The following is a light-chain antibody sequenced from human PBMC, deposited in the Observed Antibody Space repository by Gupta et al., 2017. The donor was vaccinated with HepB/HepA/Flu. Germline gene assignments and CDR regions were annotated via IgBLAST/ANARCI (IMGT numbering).Light chain of an antibody. Sequence: ERVMTQSPATLSVSPGESATLSCRASESVGTNLAWYQHKPGQAPRLLIYAISTRATGIPARFSGSGSGTEFTLTISSLQSEDFAIYYCEQYNQWPITFGQGTRLDIK. CDR2: AIS. V-gene: IGKV3-15*01. CDR1: ESVGTN. J-gene: IGKJ5*01. CDR3: EQYNQWPIT.